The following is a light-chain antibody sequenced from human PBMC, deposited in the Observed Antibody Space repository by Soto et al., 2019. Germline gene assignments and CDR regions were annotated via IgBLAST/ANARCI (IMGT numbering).Light chain of an antibody. Sequence: QSVLTQPPSVSGAPGQRVTISCTGSRSNIGAGYDVHWYQQLPGTAPKLLIYGNSNRPSGVPDRFSGSKSGTSASLAITGLQAEDEADYYCQSYDSSLSGSMVFGGGTKRTVL. CDR2: GNS. J-gene: IGLJ3*02. V-gene: IGLV1-40*01. CDR3: QSYDSSLSGSMV. CDR1: RSNIGAGYD.